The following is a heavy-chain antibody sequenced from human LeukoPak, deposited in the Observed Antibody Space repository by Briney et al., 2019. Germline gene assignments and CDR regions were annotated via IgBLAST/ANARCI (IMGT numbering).Heavy chain of an antibody. Sequence: GGSLRLSCAASGFTFSSYGMHWVRQAPGKGLEWVSSISSSSSYIYYADSVKGRFTISRDNAKNSLYLQMNSLRAEDTAVYYCARVGHIVVVTAANDYWGQGTLVTVSS. CDR2: ISSSSSYI. D-gene: IGHD2-21*02. CDR3: ARVGHIVVVTAANDY. V-gene: IGHV3-21*01. CDR1: GFTFSSYG. J-gene: IGHJ4*02.